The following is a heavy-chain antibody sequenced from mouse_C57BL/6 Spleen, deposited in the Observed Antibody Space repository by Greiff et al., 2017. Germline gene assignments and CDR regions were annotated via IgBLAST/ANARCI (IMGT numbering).Heavy chain of an antibody. CDR3: ARNYYGSSFWFAY. J-gene: IGHJ3*01. V-gene: IGHV5-17*01. Sequence: EVKLVESGGGLVKPGGSLKLSCAASGFTFSDYGMHWVRQAPEKGLEWVAYISSGSSTNYYADTVKGRFTISRDNAKNTLFLQMTSLRSEDTAMYYCARNYYGSSFWFAYWGQGTLVTVSA. CDR2: ISSGSSTN. CDR1: GFTFSDYG. D-gene: IGHD1-1*01.